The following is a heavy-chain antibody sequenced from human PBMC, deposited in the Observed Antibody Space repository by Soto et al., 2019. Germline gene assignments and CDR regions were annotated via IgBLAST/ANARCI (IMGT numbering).Heavy chain of an antibody. CDR3: ARHRGITMVRGYGMDV. V-gene: IGHV4-34*01. D-gene: IGHD3-10*01. CDR2: INHSGST. J-gene: IGHJ6*02. CDR1: GGSFSGYY. Sequence: QVQLQQWGAGLLKPSETLSLTCAVYGGSFSGYYWSWIRQPPGKGLEWIGEINHSGSTNYNPSLKRRVPLAVDTAKYQFSLKLSSVAAADPAVYYCARHRGITMVRGYGMDVWGQGTTVTVSS.